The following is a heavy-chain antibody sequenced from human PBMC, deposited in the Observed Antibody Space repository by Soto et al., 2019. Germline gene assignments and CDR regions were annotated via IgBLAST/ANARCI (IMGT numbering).Heavy chain of an antibody. CDR1: GGSISSYY. Sequence: SETLSLTCTVSGGSISSYYWSWIRQPPGKGLEWIGYIYYSGSTNYNPSLKSRVTISVDTSKNQFSLKLSSVTAADTAVYYCARLITGTPRFDYWGQGTLVTVSS. V-gene: IGHV4-59*08. J-gene: IGHJ4*02. CDR2: IYYSGST. D-gene: IGHD1-20*01. CDR3: ARLITGTPRFDY.